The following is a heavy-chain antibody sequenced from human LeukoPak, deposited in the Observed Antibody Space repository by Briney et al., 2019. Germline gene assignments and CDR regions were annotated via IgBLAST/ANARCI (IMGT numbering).Heavy chain of an antibody. CDR1: GASISSYY. CDR3: ASFDIAAAGIAD. D-gene: IGHD6-13*01. Sequence: PSETLSLTCTVSGASISSYYWSWIRQPPGKGLEWIGYIYYSGSTNYNPSLKSRVTISVDTSKNQFSLKLSSVTAADTAVYYCASFDIAAAGIADWGQGTLVTVSS. J-gene: IGHJ4*02. V-gene: IGHV4-59*01. CDR2: IYYSGST.